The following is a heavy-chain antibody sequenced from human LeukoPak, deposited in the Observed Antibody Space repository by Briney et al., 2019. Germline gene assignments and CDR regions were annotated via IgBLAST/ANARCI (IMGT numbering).Heavy chain of an antibody. V-gene: IGHV4-30-2*01. J-gene: IGHJ6*03. Sequence: SETLSLTCIVSGGSISSGGYYWSWIRQPPGKGLEWIGYIYHTGSTYYNSSLKSRVTISVDRSKNQFSLKLSSVTAADTAVYYCARDPLRPDVYYYYMDVWGKGTTVTVSS. CDR3: ARDPLRPDVYYYYMDV. CDR1: GGSISSGGYY. CDR2: IYHTGST.